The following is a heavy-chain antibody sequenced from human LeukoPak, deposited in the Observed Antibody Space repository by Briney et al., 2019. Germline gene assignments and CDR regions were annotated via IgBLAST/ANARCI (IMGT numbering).Heavy chain of an antibody. CDR3: VRQMGMGVES. CDR2: IYSGGAT. J-gene: IGHJ4*02. V-gene: IGHV3-66*04. D-gene: IGHD3-16*01. Sequence: GGSLRLSCAASGFTFSDYYMSWIRQAPGKGLEWVAVIYSGGATYYADSVKGRFTISRDNSKNTLYLQMNSLRVDDTAVYHCVRQMGMGVESWGQGTLVTVSS. CDR1: GFTFSDYY.